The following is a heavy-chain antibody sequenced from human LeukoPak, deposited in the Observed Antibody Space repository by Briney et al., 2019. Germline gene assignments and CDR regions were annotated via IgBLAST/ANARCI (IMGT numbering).Heavy chain of an antibody. J-gene: IGHJ3*02. CDR1: GFTFSSYA. Sequence: GGSLRLSCAASGFTFSSYAMSWVRQAPGKGLEWVSAISGSGGSTYYADSVKGRFTISRDNSKNTLYLQMNSLRAEDTAVYYCVKDAWPRNGIYDPFDIWGPGTTVTVSS. CDR3: VKDAWPRNGIYDPFDI. D-gene: IGHD2-8*01. CDR2: ISGSGGST. V-gene: IGHV3-23*01.